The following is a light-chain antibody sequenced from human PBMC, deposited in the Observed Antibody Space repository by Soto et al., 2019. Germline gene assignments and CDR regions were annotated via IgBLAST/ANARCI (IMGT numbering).Light chain of an antibody. Sequence: QSVLTQPRSVSGSPGQSVTISCTGTSNYVSWYQQHPGKAPKLMIYDVNKRPSGVPDRFSGSKSGNTASLTISGLQAEDEADYYCCSFAGSFTSYVFGTGTKVTV. V-gene: IGLV2-11*01. CDR1: SNY. CDR2: DVN. CDR3: CSFAGSFTSYV. J-gene: IGLJ1*01.